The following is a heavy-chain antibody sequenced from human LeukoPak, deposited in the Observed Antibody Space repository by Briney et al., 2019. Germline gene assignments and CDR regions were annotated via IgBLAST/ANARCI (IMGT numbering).Heavy chain of an antibody. V-gene: IGHV3-7*04. J-gene: IGHJ4*02. D-gene: IGHD3-22*01. CDR2: INEDGREK. Sequence: GGSLRLSCAASGFTFSRYWMTWVRQALGKGPQWVANINEDGREKHFLDSLKGRFTISRDNAKNSLYLEMNSLRTEDTAVYFCAKDESSSCYENWGQGTLVTVSS. CDR3: AKDESSSCYEN. CDR1: GFTFSRYW.